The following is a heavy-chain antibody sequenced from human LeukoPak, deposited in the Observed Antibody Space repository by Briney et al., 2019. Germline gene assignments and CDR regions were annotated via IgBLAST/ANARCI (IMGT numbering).Heavy chain of an antibody. CDR3: ARDQLSGSSESDY. J-gene: IGHJ4*02. Sequence: GGSLRLSCAASGFILSDYYMNWIRQAPGKGVEWVSYISRSGSSIYYADSVKGRFTISRDNAKNSLYLQMNSLTAEDTAVYYCARDQLSGSSESDYWGQGTLVTVSS. V-gene: IGHV3-11*01. CDR2: ISRSGSSI. CDR1: GFILSDYY. D-gene: IGHD3-22*01.